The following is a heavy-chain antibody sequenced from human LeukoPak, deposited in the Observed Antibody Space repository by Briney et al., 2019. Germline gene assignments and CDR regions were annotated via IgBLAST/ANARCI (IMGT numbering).Heavy chain of an antibody. Sequence: PGGSLRLSCAASGFTFSSYSMNWVRQAPGKGLEWVSYISSSSSTIYYADSVKGRFTISRDNSKNTLYLQMNSLRAEDTAVYYCAKDFGGSSSWYYFDYWGQGTLVTVSS. V-gene: IGHV3-48*01. CDR2: ISSSSSTI. J-gene: IGHJ4*02. CDR3: AKDFGGSSSWYYFDY. CDR1: GFTFSSYS. D-gene: IGHD6-13*01.